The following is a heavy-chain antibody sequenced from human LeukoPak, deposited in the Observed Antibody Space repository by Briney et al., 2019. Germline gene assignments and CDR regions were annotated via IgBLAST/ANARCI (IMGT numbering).Heavy chain of an antibody. J-gene: IGHJ4*02. CDR3: ARAGSGSPVDY. CDR1: GGSFSGYY. D-gene: IGHD3-10*01. Sequence: SETLSLTCAVYGGSFSGYYWSWIRQPPGKGLEWIGEINHSGSTNYNPSLKSRVTISVDTSKNQFSLKLSSVTVADTAVYYCARAGSGSPVDYWGQGTLVTVSS. CDR2: INHSGST. V-gene: IGHV4-34*01.